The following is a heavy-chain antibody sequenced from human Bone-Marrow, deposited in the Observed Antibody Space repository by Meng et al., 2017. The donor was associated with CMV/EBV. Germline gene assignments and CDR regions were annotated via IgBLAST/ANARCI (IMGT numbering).Heavy chain of an antibody. J-gene: IGHJ5*02. V-gene: IGHV1-69*01. D-gene: IGHD3-10*01. Sequence: HVQLVQWWDDVKKPGSSVKVSCNASGGTFSSYAISWVRQAPGQGLEWMGGIIPIFGTANYAQKFQGRVTITADESTSTAYMELSSLRSEDTAVYYCAMSRAMVRGVIPGWFDPWGQGTLVTVSS. CDR1: GGTFSSYA. CDR2: IIPIFGTA. CDR3: AMSRAMVRGVIPGWFDP.